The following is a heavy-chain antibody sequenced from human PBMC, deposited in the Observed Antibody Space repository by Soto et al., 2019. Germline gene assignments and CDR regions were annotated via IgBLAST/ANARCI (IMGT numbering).Heavy chain of an antibody. V-gene: IGHV1-2*02. Sequence: ASVKVSCKASGYTFTGYYMHWVRQAPGQGLEWMGWINPNSGGTNYAQKFQGRVTMNRDTSISTAYMELSRLRSDDTAVYYCARASEYYDFWSGYDYWGQGTLVTVSS. CDR3: ARASEYYDFWSGYDY. J-gene: IGHJ4*02. CDR2: INPNSGGT. D-gene: IGHD3-3*01. CDR1: GYTFTGYY.